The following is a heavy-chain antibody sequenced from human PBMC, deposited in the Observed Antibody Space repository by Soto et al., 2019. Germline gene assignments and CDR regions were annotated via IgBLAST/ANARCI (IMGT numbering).Heavy chain of an antibody. Sequence: GGSLRLSCAASGFTFSSYAMSWVRQAPGKGLEWVSAIGGSDNRTYYVDSVKGRFTISRDNSKNTLYLQMSSLRADDTAVYYCAPMGVWGQGTTVTVSS. J-gene: IGHJ6*02. V-gene: IGHV3-23*01. CDR1: GFTFSSYA. CDR3: APMGV. CDR2: IGGSDNRT.